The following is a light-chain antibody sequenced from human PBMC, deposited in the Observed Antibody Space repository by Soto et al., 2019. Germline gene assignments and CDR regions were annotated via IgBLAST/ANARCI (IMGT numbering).Light chain of an antibody. Sequence: DIQMTQSPSAVSASVGDRVTITCRTSQDITSYLVWFQQKPGKFPERLIYGATNLQSGVTSRFSGSGSGTEFTLTISSLQPEDFATYYCLPHNRYPWTVGPVTKVEIK. V-gene: IGKV1-17*03. J-gene: IGKJ1*01. CDR2: GAT. CDR3: LPHNRYPWT. CDR1: QDITSY.